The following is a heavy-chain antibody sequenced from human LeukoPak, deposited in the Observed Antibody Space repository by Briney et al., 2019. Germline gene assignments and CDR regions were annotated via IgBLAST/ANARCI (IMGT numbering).Heavy chain of an antibody. CDR2: IYYSGST. V-gene: IGHV4-59*01. J-gene: IGHJ5*02. Sequence: SETLSLTCTVSGGSISSYYWSWIRQPPGKGLEWIGYIYYSGSTNYNPSLKSRVTISVDTPKNQFSLKLSSVTAADTAVYYCARDINGFDPWGQGTLVTVSS. CDR1: GGSISSYY. CDR3: ARDINGFDP.